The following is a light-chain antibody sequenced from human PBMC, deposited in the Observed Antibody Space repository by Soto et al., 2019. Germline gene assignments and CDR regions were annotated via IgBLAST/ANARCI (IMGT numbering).Light chain of an antibody. Sequence: QSVLTQPASVSGSPGKSITISCTGTSSDVGGYKYVSWYQQHPDKATKLIIFEVSHRPSGISSRFSGSKSGNTASLTISGLQAEDEADYYCASYTSSSTSVIFGRGTKLTVL. CDR2: EVS. J-gene: IGLJ2*01. V-gene: IGLV2-14*01. CDR1: SSDVGGYKY. CDR3: ASYTSSSTSVI.